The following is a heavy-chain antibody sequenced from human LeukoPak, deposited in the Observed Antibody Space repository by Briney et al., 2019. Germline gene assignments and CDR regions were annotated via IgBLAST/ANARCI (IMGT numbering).Heavy chain of an antibody. Sequence: GASVKVSCKASGYTFTSYDINWVRQATGQGLEWMGWMNPTTGNTGYAQKFQGRVSITRDTSISTAFMDLSSLKSEDTAVYYCATISTALRGYAFDIWGQGTMVTVSS. D-gene: IGHD4/OR15-4a*01. CDR2: MNPTTGNT. J-gene: IGHJ3*02. V-gene: IGHV1-8*03. CDR3: ATISTALRGYAFDI. CDR1: GYTFTSYD.